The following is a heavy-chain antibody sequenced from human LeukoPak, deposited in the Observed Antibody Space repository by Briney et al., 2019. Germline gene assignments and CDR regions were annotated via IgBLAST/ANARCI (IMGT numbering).Heavy chain of an antibody. J-gene: IGHJ4*02. V-gene: IGHV4-4*07. CDR3: AKGSRETRPYYFDY. D-gene: IGHD1-26*01. CDR2: IYTSGST. CDR1: GGSISSYY. Sequence: PSETLSLTCTVSGGSISSYYWSWIRQPAGKGLEWIGRIYTSGSTNYNPSLKSRVTMSVDTSKNQFSLKLSSVTAADTAVYYCAKGSRETRPYYFDYWGQGTLVTVSS.